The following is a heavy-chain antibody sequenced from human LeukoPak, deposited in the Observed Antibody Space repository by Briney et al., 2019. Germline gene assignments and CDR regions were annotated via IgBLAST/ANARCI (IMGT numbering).Heavy chain of an antibody. V-gene: IGHV1-2*02. CDR2: INPNSGGT. Sequence: GASVKVSCKASGYTFTGYYMHWVRQAPGQGLEWMGWINPNSGGTNYAQKFQGRVTMTRDTSISTAYMELSRLRSDDTAVYYCARAPQRIFGVVTHFDYWGQGTLVTVSS. CDR1: GYTFTGYY. J-gene: IGHJ4*02. CDR3: ARAPQRIFGVVTHFDY. D-gene: IGHD3-3*01.